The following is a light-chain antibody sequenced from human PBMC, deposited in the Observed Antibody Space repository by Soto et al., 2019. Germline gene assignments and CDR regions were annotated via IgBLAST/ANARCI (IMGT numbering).Light chain of an antibody. V-gene: IGKV1-9*01. CDR2: AAS. CDR1: QGISSS. CDR3: EQVNSYPLT. J-gene: IGKJ4*01. Sequence: DIQLTQSPSFLSASVGDRVTITCRASQGISSSLAWYQQKPGKAPNLLIYAASTLQTGVPTRFSGSGSGTEFTLTISSLQPEDFAIYYCEQVNSYPLTFGGGTKLEIK.